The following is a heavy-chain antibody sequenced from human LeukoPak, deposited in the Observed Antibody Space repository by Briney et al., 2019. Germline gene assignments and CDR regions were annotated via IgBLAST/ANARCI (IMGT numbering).Heavy chain of an antibody. D-gene: IGHD1-26*01. Sequence: GGSLRLSCAASGFTFSSHAMSWVRQAPGKGLEWVSVIYSGGSTYYADSVKGRFTISRDNSKNTLYLQMNSLRAEDTAMYYCARDGPSVGATIDYWGQGTLVTVSS. CDR2: IYSGGST. V-gene: IGHV3-66*01. J-gene: IGHJ4*02. CDR3: ARDGPSVGATIDY. CDR1: GFTFSSHA.